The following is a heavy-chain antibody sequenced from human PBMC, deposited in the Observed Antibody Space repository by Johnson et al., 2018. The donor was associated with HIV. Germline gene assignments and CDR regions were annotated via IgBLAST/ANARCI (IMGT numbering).Heavy chain of an antibody. CDR3: AKDLLGSYFFRGAFDI. D-gene: IGHD1-26*01. J-gene: IGHJ3*02. Sequence: QVQLVESGGGLVKPGGSLRLSCAASGFTFSDYYMSWIRQAPGKGLEWVSYISRSGSTIYYAASVKGRFPISRDNSINSLYLQMNSLRAEDTALYYCAKDLLGSYFFRGAFDIWGQGTMVTVSS. V-gene: IGHV3-11*01. CDR2: ISRSGSTI. CDR1: GFTFSDYY.